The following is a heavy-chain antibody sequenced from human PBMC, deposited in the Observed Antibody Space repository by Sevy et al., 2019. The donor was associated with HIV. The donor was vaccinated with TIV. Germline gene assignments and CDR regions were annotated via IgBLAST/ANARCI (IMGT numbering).Heavy chain of an antibody. CDR3: ARPVGATTWGGWGWFDP. D-gene: IGHD1-26*01. J-gene: IGHJ5*02. Sequence: GESLKISCKGSGYSLTSYWIGWVRQMPGKGLEWMGMMYPGDSDTRYSPSFQGQVTISADKSISNAYLQWSSLKASDTAMYYCARPVGATTWGGWGWFDPWGQGTLVTVSS. CDR2: MYPGDSDT. CDR1: GYSLTSYW. V-gene: IGHV5-51*01.